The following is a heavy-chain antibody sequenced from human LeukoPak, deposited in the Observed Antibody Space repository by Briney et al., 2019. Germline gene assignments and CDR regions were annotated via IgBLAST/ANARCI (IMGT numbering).Heavy chain of an antibody. CDR2: IYHSGST. V-gene: IGHV4-38-2*01. CDR1: GYSISSGYY. CDR3: ARVYSYGLIADY. Sequence: SETLSLTCAVFGYSISSGYYWGWIRQPPGKGLEWIGSIYHSGSTYYNPSLKSRVTISVDTSKNQFSLKLSSVTAADTAVYYCARVYSYGLIADYWGQGTLVTVSS. D-gene: IGHD5-18*01. J-gene: IGHJ4*02.